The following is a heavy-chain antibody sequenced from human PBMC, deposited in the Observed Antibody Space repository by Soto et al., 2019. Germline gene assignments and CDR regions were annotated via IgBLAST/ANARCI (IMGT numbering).Heavy chain of an antibody. J-gene: IGHJ4*02. CDR2: IYHSGST. CDR3: ARVPYGDSYYFDY. Sequence: TSETLSLTCAVSGGSISSGGYSWSWIRQPPGKGLEWIGYIYHSGSTYYNPSLKSRVTISVDRSKNQFSLKLSSVTAADTAVYYCARVPYGDSYYFDYWGQGTLVTVSS. D-gene: IGHD4-17*01. CDR1: GGSISSGGYS. V-gene: IGHV4-30-2*01.